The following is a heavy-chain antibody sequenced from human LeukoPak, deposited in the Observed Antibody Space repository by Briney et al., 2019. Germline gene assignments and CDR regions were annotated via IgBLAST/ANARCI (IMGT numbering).Heavy chain of an antibody. J-gene: IGHJ3*02. CDR2: ISSSGSTI. D-gene: IGHD6-19*01. CDR3: ARDHNRWLLRGHDAFDI. Sequence: GGSLRLSCAASGFTFSSYSMNWVRQAPGKGLEWVSYISSSGSTIYYADSVKGRFSISRDNAKKSVSLQMTSLRAEDTAVYYCARDHNRWLLRGHDAFDIWGPGTLVTVSS. CDR1: GFTFSSYS. V-gene: IGHV3-48*04.